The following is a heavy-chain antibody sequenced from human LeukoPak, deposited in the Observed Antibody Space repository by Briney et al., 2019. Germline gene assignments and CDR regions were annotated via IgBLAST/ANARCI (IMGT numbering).Heavy chain of an antibody. CDR2: ISSSSSII. D-gene: IGHD3-10*01. CDR1: GFTFSSYS. CDR3: AKVDGSGSYYFDY. Sequence: GGSLRLSCAASGFTFSSYSMNWVRQAPGKGLERVSFISSSSSIIYYADSVKGRFTISRDNARNSLYLQMNSLRAEDTAVYYCAKVDGSGSYYFDYWGQGTLVTVSS. V-gene: IGHV3-21*01. J-gene: IGHJ4*02.